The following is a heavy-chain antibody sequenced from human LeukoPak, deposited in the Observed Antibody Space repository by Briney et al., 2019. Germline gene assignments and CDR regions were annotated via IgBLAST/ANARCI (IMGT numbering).Heavy chain of an antibody. CDR3: ARLGPQYYYGSGSPERFDP. Sequence: SETLSLTCTVSGVSISSYYWSWIRQPPGKGLEWIGYIYYSGSTNYNPSLKSRVTISVDTSKNQFSLKLSSVTAADTAVYYCARLGPQYYYGSGSPERFDPWGQGTLVTVSS. CDR1: GVSISSYY. CDR2: IYYSGST. V-gene: IGHV4-59*08. J-gene: IGHJ5*02. D-gene: IGHD3-10*01.